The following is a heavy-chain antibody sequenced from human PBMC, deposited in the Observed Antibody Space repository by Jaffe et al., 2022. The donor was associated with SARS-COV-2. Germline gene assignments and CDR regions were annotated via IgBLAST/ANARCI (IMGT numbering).Heavy chain of an antibody. V-gene: IGHV2-70*01. CDR1: GFSLSTSGMC. CDR2: IDWDDDK. Sequence: QVTLRESGPALVKPTQTLTLTCTFSGFSLSTSGMCVSWIRQPPGKALEWLALIDWDDDKYYSTSLKTRLTISKDTSKNQVVLTMTNMDPVDTATYYCARMGSLAAAGYYFDYWGQGTLVTVSS. D-gene: IGHD6-13*01. J-gene: IGHJ4*02. CDR3: ARMGSLAAAGYYFDY.